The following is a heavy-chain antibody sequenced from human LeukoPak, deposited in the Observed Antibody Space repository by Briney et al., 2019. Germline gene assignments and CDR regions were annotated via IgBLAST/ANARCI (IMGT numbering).Heavy chain of an antibody. Sequence: GGSLRLSCAASGFTFSSYSMNWVRQAPGKGLEWISYIDSRSSTIYYADSVQGRFTISRDNAKNSLYLQMNSLRAEDTAVYYCARSHVYRYGIFDYWGQGTLVTVSS. D-gene: IGHD5-18*01. V-gene: IGHV3-48*04. CDR1: GFTFSSYS. CDR2: IDSRSSTI. J-gene: IGHJ4*02. CDR3: ARSHVYRYGIFDY.